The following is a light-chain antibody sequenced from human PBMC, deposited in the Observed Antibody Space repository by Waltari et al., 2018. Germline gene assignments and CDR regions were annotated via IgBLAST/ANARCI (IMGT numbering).Light chain of an antibody. V-gene: IGLV1-47*01. Sequence: QSVLTQPPSASGTPGQRVPISCSGSSSNIGGNYVYWYQQLPGTTTKLLIYRNNQRPSGVPDRFSGSKSGTSASLAISGLRSEDEADYYCAAWDDSLSGVVFGGGTKLTVL. CDR3: AAWDDSLSGVV. CDR2: RNN. CDR1: SSNIGGNY. J-gene: IGLJ2*01.